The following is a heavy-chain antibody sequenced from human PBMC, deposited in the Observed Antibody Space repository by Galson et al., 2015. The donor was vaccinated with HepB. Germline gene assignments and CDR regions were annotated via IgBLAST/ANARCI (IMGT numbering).Heavy chain of an antibody. D-gene: IGHD3-22*01. CDR2: ISSSGSTI. CDR3: ARDPHYYDSSGYYSGPFDY. J-gene: IGHJ4*02. CDR1: GFTFSSYE. Sequence: SLRLSCAASGFTFSSYEMNWVRQALGKGLEWVSYISSSGSTIYYADSVKGRFTISRDNAKNSLYLQMNSLRAEDTAVYYCARDPHYYDSSGYYSGPFDYWGQGTLVTVSS. V-gene: IGHV3-48*03.